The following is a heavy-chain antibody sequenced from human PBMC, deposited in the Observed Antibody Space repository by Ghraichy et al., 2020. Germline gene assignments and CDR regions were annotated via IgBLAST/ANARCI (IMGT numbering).Heavy chain of an antibody. Sequence: LSLTCAASGFTFSSYWMSWVRQAPGKGLEWVANIKEDGSEKYYWDSVKGRFTISRDNAKNSLSLQMNSLRVEDTAVYYCARDRRTDYDFWSGPKNWFDSWGQGTLVTVSS. J-gene: IGHJ5*01. CDR2: IKEDGSEK. V-gene: IGHV3-7*03. D-gene: IGHD3-3*01. CDR3: ARDRRTDYDFWSGPKNWFDS. CDR1: GFTFSSYW.